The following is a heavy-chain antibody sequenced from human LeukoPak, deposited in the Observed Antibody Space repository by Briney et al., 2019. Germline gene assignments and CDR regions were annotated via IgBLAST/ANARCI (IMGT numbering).Heavy chain of an antibody. J-gene: IGHJ4*02. D-gene: IGHD2-21*02. V-gene: IGHV3-74*01. CDR1: GFTFSSYW. CDR2: INSDGSST. Sequence: GGTLRLSCAASGFTFSSYWMHWVCQAPGKGLVWVSRINSDGSSTSYADSVKGRFTISRDNSKNTLYLQMNSLRAEDTAVYYCAKQISVVTAPLDYFDYWGQGTLVTVSS. CDR3: AKQISVVTAPLDYFDY.